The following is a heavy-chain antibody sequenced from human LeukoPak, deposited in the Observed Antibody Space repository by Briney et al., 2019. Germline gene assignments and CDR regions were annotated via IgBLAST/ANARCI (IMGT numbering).Heavy chain of an antibody. V-gene: IGHV3-23*01. D-gene: IGHD3-22*01. Sequence: PGGSLRLSCEASGFSFRSYAMAWVRQAPGKGLQWVSGISGHDGTTYYADSVKGRFTISRDNSKDTLYLQMSSLTVVDTAVYFCTRGLYYDDGTGWDYWGQGTLVTVSS. CDR2: ISGHDGTT. J-gene: IGHJ4*02. CDR3: TRGLYYDDGTGWDY. CDR1: GFSFRSYA.